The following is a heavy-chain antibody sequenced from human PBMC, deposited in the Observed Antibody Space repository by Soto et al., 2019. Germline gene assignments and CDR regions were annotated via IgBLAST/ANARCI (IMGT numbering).Heavy chain of an antibody. J-gene: IGHJ4*02. V-gene: IGHV1-8*01. D-gene: IGHD4-17*01. CDR2: ISTQSGNK. Sequence: QVQLVQSGAEVKKPGASVKVACKTSGYTFSSYDINWVRQGTGQGLEWMGWISTQSGNKGYAQKFQGRITMTRDTSISTAYMELSSLRSDDTALYYCARTNGDLDYGGQGTLVTVSS. CDR1: GYTFSSYD. CDR3: ARTNGDLDY.